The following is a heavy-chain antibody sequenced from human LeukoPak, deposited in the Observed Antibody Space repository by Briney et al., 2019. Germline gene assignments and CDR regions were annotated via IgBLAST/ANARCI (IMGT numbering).Heavy chain of an antibody. V-gene: IGHV1-8*02. D-gene: IGHD3-10*01. Sequence: ASVTVSFKASGYTFTVYYMHWVRQAPGQGLEGMGWMNANSGNTGYAQKFQGRVTMTRNTSISTAYMELSSLRSEDTAVYYCARGRFASFDAFDIWGQGTMVTVSS. J-gene: IGHJ3*02. CDR2: MNANSGNT. CDR1: GYTFTVYY. CDR3: ARGRFASFDAFDI.